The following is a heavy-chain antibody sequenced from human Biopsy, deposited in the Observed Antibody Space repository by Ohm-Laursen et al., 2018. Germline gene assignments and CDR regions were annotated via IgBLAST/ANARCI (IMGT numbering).Heavy chain of an antibody. CDR1: GDSVTKYY. V-gene: IGHV4-59*08. Sequence: SETLSLTCAVSGDSVTKYYWSWIRQPPGRGLEWVGSIYYSGSTNYNPSLKSRVTISADTSKSQLSLHLTSVTAADTAVYYCASRGLVMASDYYFDDWGQGTLVTVSS. J-gene: IGHJ4*02. D-gene: IGHD3/OR15-3a*01. CDR3: ASRGLVMASDYYFDD. CDR2: IYYSGST.